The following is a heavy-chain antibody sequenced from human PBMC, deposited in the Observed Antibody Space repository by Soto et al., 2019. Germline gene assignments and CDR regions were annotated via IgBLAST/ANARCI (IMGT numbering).Heavy chain of an antibody. CDR1: GYTLTSYD. D-gene: IGHD3-3*01. V-gene: IGHV1-8*01. Sequence: QVQLVQSGAEVKKPGASVKVSCKASGYTLTSYDSTWVRQATGQGLEWMGWMNPNSGNTGYAQKFQGRVTMTRNTSISTDYMDLRSLRSEETAVYYCARGTATAYYDFWIGYDTGVYFDYGGQGTLVTVS. J-gene: IGHJ4*02. CDR3: ARGTATAYYDFWIGYDTGVYFDY. CDR2: MNPNSGNT.